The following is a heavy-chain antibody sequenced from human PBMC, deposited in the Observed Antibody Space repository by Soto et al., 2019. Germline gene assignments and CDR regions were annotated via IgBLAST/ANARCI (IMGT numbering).Heavy chain of an antibody. V-gene: IGHV3-23*01. CDR1: GFTFRSSD. CDR2: FSATDGDP. J-gene: IGHJ1*01. CDR3: SKDSDRDYFQH. Sequence: GGSLRLSCAGSGFTFRSSDMSWVRQTPEKGLEWVSGFSATDGDPYYADPVKGRFTISRDISGNTLYLQMDSLRVEDTAVYYCSKDSDRDYFQHWGQGTKVTVYS.